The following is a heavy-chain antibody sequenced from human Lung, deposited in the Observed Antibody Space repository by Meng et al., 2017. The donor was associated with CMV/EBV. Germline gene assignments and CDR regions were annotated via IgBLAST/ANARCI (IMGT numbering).Heavy chain of an antibody. D-gene: IGHD3-10*01. CDR2: IYNGGTI. CDR3: ARDASGSGSFLT. CDR1: GGSITSDGCH. J-gene: IGHJ4*02. V-gene: IGHV4-30-4*08. Sequence: CDVSGGSITSDGCHWTWIRQPPGKGLEWLGYIYNGGTIDYRPSLKSRLTLSFDASKTQFSLKLTSVTAADTAVYFCARDASGSGSFLTWGQGILVTVSS.